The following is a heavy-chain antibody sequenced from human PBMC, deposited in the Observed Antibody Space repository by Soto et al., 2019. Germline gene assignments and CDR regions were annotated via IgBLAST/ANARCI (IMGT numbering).Heavy chain of an antibody. CDR2: IWYDGSNK. CDR3: ARNRPPILPLDY. CDR1: GFTFSSYG. Sequence: QVQLVESGGGVVQPGRSLRLSCAASGFTFSSYGMHWVRQAPGKGLEWVAVIWYDGSNKYYADSVKGRFTISRDNSKNPLYLQMNSLRAEDTAVYYCARNRPPILPLDYWGQGTLVTVSS. V-gene: IGHV3-33*01. J-gene: IGHJ4*02.